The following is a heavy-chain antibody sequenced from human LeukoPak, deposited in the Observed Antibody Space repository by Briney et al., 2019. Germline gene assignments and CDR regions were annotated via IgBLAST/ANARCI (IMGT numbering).Heavy chain of an antibody. J-gene: IGHJ6*03. D-gene: IGHD6-13*01. CDR1: GGSFSGYY. V-gene: IGHV4-34*01. Sequence: SETLSLTCAVYGGSFSGYYWSWIRQPPGKGLEWIGEINRSGSTNYNSSLKRRVTISVDTSKNQFSLRLSSVPAADTAVYYCARGQVKQQLLPRTGSRYYYYYMDVWGRGTTVTVSS. CDR2: INRSGST. CDR3: ARGQVKQQLLPRTGSRYYYYYMDV.